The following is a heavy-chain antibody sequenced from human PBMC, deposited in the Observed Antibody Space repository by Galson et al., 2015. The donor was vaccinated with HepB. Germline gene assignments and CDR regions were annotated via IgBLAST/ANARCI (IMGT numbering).Heavy chain of an antibody. V-gene: IGHV3-66*01. D-gene: IGHD3-10*01. CDR3: ARDGRYSYGSGGWFDP. J-gene: IGHJ5*02. Sequence: SLRLSCAVSGITVRSNDMSWVRQAPGKGLEWVSIIYSGGSTFYADSVKGRFTISRDNSKNTLYLQMNSLRPEDTAVYYCARDGRYSYGSGGWFDPWGQGTLVTVSS. CDR1: GITVRSND. CDR2: IYSGGST.